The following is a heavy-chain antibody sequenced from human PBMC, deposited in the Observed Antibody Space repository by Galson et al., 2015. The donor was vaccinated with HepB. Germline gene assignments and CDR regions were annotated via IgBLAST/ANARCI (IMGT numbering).Heavy chain of an antibody. CDR1: GDSVSSNSAA. CDR3: ARDRRYSGGWSGLDY. J-gene: IGHJ4*02. V-gene: IGHV6-1*01. CDR2: TYYRSKWYN. D-gene: IGHD6-19*01. Sequence: CAISGDSVSSNSAAWNWIRQSPSRGLEWLGRTYYRSKWYNDYAVSVQSRITINPDTSKNQFSLQLNSVTPEDTAVYYCARDRRYSGGWSGLDYWGQGTLVTAAS.